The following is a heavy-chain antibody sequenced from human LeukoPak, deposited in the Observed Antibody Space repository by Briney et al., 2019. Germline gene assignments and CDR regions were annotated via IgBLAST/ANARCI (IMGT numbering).Heavy chain of an antibody. CDR1: GFTFSPYS. CDR3: ARSGFTYYYDY. CDR2: ISSSSSYT. Sequence: GGSLRLSCAASGFTFSPYSMNWVRQAPGKGLEWVSYISSSSSYTNYADSVKGRFTISRDNAKNSLYLQMNSLRAEDTAVYYCARSGFTYYYDYWGQGTLVTVSS. V-gene: IGHV3-21*05. D-gene: IGHD3-10*01. J-gene: IGHJ4*02.